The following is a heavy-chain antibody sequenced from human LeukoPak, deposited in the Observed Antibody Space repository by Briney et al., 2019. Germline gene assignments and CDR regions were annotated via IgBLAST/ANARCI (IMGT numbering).Heavy chain of an antibody. J-gene: IGHJ4*02. V-gene: IGHV4-39*01. CDR1: GGSISSSSYY. D-gene: IGHD2-15*01. Sequence: SETLSLTCTVSGGSISSSSYYWGWIRQPPGKGLEWIGSIYYGGSTYYNPSLKSRVTISVDTSKNQFSLKLSSVTAADTAVYYCARQPRPRFYCSGGSCYFDYWGQGTLVTVSS. CDR3: ARQPRPRFYCSGGSCYFDY. CDR2: IYYGGST.